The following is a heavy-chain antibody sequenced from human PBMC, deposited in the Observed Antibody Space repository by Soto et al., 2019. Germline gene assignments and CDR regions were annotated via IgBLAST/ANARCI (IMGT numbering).Heavy chain of an antibody. CDR3: ARMETFGSLNWFDP. D-gene: IGHD3-16*01. V-gene: IGHV4-59*12. J-gene: IGHJ5*02. Sequence: SETLSLTCSVSNGSISGFYWTWIRPPPGKILEWIGYIHYSGRTDYNPSLTSRATMSVDTSKNQFSLNLKSITAADTAIYYCARMETFGSLNWFDPWGQGTLVTVSS. CDR1: NGSISGFY. CDR2: IHYSGRT.